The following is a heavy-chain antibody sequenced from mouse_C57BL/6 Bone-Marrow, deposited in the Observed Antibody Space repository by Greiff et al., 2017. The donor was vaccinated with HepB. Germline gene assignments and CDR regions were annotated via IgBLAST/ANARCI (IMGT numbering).Heavy chain of an antibody. D-gene: IGHD1-1*01. CDR1: GFTFSSYA. CDR2: ISDGGSYT. V-gene: IGHV5-4*01. J-gene: IGHJ1*03. CDR3: AREGCGSSLRYFDV. Sequence: EVKLVESGGGLVKPGGSLKLSCAASGFTFSSYAMSWVRQTPEKRLEWVATISDGGSYTYYPDNVKGRFTISRDNAKNNLYLQMSHLKSEDTAMYYCAREGCGSSLRYFDVWGTGTTVTVSS.